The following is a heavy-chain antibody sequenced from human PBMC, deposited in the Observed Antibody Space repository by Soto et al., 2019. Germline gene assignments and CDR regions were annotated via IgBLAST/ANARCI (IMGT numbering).Heavy chain of an antibody. D-gene: IGHD6-13*01. CDR2: IKQDGREK. J-gene: IGHJ3*02. V-gene: IGHV3-7*03. Sequence: EVQLVESGGGLVQPGGSLRLSCAASGFTFSSYWMSWVRQAPGKGLEWVANIKQDGREKYYVDSVKGRFTISRDNAKNSLYLQMNSLRAEDTAVYYCASFLGYSSSWDAFDIWGQGTMVTVSS. CDR3: ASFLGYSSSWDAFDI. CDR1: GFTFSSYW.